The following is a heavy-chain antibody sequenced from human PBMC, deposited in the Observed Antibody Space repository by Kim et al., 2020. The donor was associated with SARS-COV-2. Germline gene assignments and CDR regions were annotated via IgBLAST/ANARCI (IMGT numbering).Heavy chain of an antibody. Sequence: ASVKVSCKASGYTFTGYYMHWVRQAPGQGLEWMGRINPNSGGTNYAQKFQGRVTMTRDTSISTAYMELSRLRSDDTAVYYCARAFGSYPPLGGMDVWGQGTTVTVSS. CDR1: GYTFTGYY. CDR2: INPNSGGT. J-gene: IGHJ6*02. CDR3: ARAFGSYPPLGGMDV. V-gene: IGHV1-2*06. D-gene: IGHD1-26*01.